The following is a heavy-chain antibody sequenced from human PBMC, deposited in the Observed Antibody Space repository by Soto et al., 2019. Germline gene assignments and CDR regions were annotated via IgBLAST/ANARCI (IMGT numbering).Heavy chain of an antibody. CDR2: ISKSGSII. CDR1: GFSFSDYY. V-gene: IGHV3-11*01. CDR3: ARDLSPYSDYYDESSSETWFDP. D-gene: IGHD3-22*01. J-gene: IGHJ5*02. Sequence: QVQLVESGGGLDQPGGSLRLSCAASGFSFSDYYMSWIRQPPGKGLEWVSYISKSGSIIHYADSVKGRFTISRDNAKNSLYLQMNSLRAEDTALYYCARDLSPYSDYYDESSSETWFDPWGQGTLVTVSS.